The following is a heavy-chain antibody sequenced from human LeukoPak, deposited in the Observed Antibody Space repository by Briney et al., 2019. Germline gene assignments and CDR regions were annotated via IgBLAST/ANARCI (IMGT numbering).Heavy chain of an antibody. CDR1: GFISSSYA. J-gene: IGHJ4*02. CDR2: IAGSGT. CDR3: AKGLFMHDY. Sequence: GGSLRLSCAASGFISSSYAMKWVRQAPGKGLEWVSTIAGSGTYYADPVKGRFTISRDNSKNTLYLQMNSLRAEDTAVYYCAKGLFMHDYWGQGTLVTVSS. D-gene: IGHD3-16*01. V-gene: IGHV3-23*01.